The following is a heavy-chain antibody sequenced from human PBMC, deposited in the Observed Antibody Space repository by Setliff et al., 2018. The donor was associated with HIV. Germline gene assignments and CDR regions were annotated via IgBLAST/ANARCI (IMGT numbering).Heavy chain of an antibody. D-gene: IGHD4-17*01. Sequence: SETLSLTCTVSGGSMSSYFWSWIRQSPGKGLEWIGYIYNSGGTNYNPSLKSRVTISLDTSKNQFSLNLTSVTAADTGVYYCARAPSTVTSRFDYWGQGTLVTVSS. J-gene: IGHJ4*02. V-gene: IGHV4-59*01. CDR3: ARAPSTVTSRFDY. CDR2: IYNSGGT. CDR1: GGSMSSYF.